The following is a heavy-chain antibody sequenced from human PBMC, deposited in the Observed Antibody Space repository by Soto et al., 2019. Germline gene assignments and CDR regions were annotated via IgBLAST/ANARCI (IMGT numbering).Heavy chain of an antibody. Sequence: GGSLRLSCAASVFTFDDYPMHWVRQRPGEGLEWVSLINWDGSGPKYGDSVKGRLSISRDNRENSLVLEMSSLRSEDTAIYYCAKDMKKYYDSNGIDYWGQGTLVIVSS. CDR2: INWDGSGP. D-gene: IGHD3-22*01. J-gene: IGHJ4*02. V-gene: IGHV3-43*01. CDR1: VFTFDDYP. CDR3: AKDMKKYYDSNGIDY.